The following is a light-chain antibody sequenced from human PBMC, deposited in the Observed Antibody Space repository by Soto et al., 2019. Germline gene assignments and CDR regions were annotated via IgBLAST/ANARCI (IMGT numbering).Light chain of an antibody. CDR3: QQYKSNLYT. J-gene: IGKJ2*01. CDR2: DAS. V-gene: IGKV1-5*01. Sequence: DIQMTQSHSTLSASVGDRVTITCRASQPISSWLAWYQQKPGKAPQLLIYDASGLENGVPSRFSGRGSGTEFTLTISGLQPDDFATYFCQQYKSNLYTFGQGTKLEIK. CDR1: QPISSW.